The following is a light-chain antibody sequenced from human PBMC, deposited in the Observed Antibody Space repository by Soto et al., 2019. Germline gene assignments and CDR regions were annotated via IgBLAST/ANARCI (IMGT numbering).Light chain of an antibody. V-gene: IGKV1-39*01. Sequence: IHLAQSPSSLSASVPDRVCISFRASQGISSYLNWYQCKPGKPPKLLIYASSNLRGGVSSRFSGSGSGTDFTLTIDRLQSDDFATYYCQHSSSDLITFGQGTRLEI. CDR2: ASS. CDR3: QHSSSDLIT. J-gene: IGKJ5*01. CDR1: QGISSY.